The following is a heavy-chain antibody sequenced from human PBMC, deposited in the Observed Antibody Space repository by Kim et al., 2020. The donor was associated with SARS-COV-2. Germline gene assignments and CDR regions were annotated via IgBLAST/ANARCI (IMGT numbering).Heavy chain of an antibody. CDR1: GFTFSSYA. D-gene: IGHD6-19*01. V-gene: IGHV3-23*01. CDR3: AKTRKAVAAPNDAFDI. CDR2: FSGYGGST. J-gene: IGHJ3*02. Sequence: GGSLRLSCAASGFTFSSYAMSWVRQAPGKGLEWVSAFSGYGGSTYYADSVKGRFTISRDNSKNTLYLQMNSLRAEDTAPYYCAKTRKAVAAPNDAFDIWGQGTMVTVSS.